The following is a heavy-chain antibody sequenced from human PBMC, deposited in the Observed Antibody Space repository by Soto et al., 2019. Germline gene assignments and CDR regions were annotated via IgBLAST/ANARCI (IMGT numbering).Heavy chain of an antibody. CDR2: IGYDGSNK. Sequence: QVQLVESGGGVVQPGRSLRLSCAASGFTFSSYGMHWVRQAPGKGLEWVAGIGYDGSNKYYADSVKGRFTISRDNSKNTLYLQMNSLRAEDRAVYYCERDYDSSGYYAQDDAFDIWGQGTMVTVSS. V-gene: IGHV3-33*01. J-gene: IGHJ3*02. CDR3: ERDYDSSGYYAQDDAFDI. CDR1: GFTFSSYG. D-gene: IGHD3-22*01.